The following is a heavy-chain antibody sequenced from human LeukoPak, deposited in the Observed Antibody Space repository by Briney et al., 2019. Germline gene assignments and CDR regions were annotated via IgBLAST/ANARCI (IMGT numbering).Heavy chain of an antibody. J-gene: IGHJ3*02. Sequence: PGGSLRLSCAASGFTFSSYAMSWVRQAPGKGLEWVSAISGSGGSTYYADSVRGRFTISRDNSKNTLYLQMNSLRAEDTAVYYCARGPPSEYSSSGDAFDIWGQGTMVTVSS. CDR1: GFTFSSYA. V-gene: IGHV3-23*01. CDR3: ARGPPSEYSSSGDAFDI. CDR2: ISGSGGST. D-gene: IGHD6-6*01.